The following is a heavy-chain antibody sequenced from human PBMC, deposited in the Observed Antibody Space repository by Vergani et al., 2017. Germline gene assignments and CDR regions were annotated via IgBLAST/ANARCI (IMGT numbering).Heavy chain of an antibody. CDR1: GFTFTAYY. J-gene: IGHJ3*02. Sequence: QEQLVESGGGLVKPGGSLRLSCEASGFTFTAYYMSWVRQAPGKGLECVSYISVSGTSIHYADSVKGRFTISRDNAKSSLSLQMHSLTAEDTAVYFCARVGTWAFDIWGQGTVVTVSS. V-gene: IGHV3-11*01. D-gene: IGHD1-14*01. CDR3: ARVGTWAFDI. CDR2: ISVSGTSI.